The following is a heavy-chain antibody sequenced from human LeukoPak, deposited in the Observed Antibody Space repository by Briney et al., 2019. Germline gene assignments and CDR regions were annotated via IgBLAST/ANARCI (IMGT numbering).Heavy chain of an antibody. J-gene: IGHJ3*02. CDR3: ARAKHYDFWSGYYRSAFDI. CDR2: IIPIFGTA. CDR1: GGTFSSYA. V-gene: IGHV1-69*06. D-gene: IGHD3-3*01. Sequence: ASVKVSCKASGGTFSSYAISWVRQAPGQGLEWMGGIIPIFGTANYAQKFQGRVTITADKSTSTAYMELSSLRSEDTAVYYCARAKHYDFWSGYYRSAFDIWGQGTMVTVSS.